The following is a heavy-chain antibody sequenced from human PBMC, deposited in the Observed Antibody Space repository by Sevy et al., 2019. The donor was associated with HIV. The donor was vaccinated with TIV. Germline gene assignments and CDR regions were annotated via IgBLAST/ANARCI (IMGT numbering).Heavy chain of an antibody. J-gene: IGHJ4*02. V-gene: IGHV3-30*04. CDR1: GFSFSRYA. D-gene: IGHD3-16*01. CDR2: ISYDKVNT. Sequence: GGSLRLSCAASGFSFSRYAMHWIRQAPGKGLESVAVISYDKVNTYHSDSVKGRFTMSRDNSKNTLYLQMNGLRPEDTAVYYCARDGGGDYFDYWGQGTLVTVSS. CDR3: ARDGGGDYFDY.